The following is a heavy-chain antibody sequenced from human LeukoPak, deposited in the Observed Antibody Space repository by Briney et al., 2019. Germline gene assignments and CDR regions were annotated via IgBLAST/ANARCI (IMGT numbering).Heavy chain of an antibody. CDR2: IWYDGSNK. V-gene: IGHV3-33*01. D-gene: IGHD3-10*01. CDR1: QFTFSNHG. CDR3: ARDRGVSYFDY. Sequence: PGRSLRLSCAASQFTFSNHGMHWVRQAPGKGLEWVAVIWYDGSNKYYADSVKGRFTISRDNSQNTLYLQMNRLRAEDTAVYYCARDRGVSYFDYWGQGTQVTVSS. J-gene: IGHJ4*02.